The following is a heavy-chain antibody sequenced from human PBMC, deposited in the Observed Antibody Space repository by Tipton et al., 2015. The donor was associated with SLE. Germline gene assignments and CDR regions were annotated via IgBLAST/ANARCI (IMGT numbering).Heavy chain of an antibody. CDR3: ARRHYSGPFDS. V-gene: IGHV4-34*01. J-gene: IGHJ4*02. D-gene: IGHD5-12*01. Sequence: TLSFTCAVYGGSFSGYYWSWIRQPPGEGLEWIGEINHSGSTNYNPSLKSRVTISVDTSKHQFSLKLNSVTAADTAVYYCARRHYSGPFDSWGQGTLVTVSS. CDR2: INHSGST. CDR1: GGSFSGYY.